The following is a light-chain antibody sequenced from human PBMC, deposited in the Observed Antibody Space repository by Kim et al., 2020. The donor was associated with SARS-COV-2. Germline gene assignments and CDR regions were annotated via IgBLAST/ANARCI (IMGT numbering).Light chain of an antibody. CDR1: SSNIGADYD. V-gene: IGLV1-40*01. Sequence: QSVLTQPPSVSGAPGQRVTISCTGRSSNIGADYDVHWYQQLPGTAPKLLMFGNSNRPSGVPDRFSGSKSGTSASLAITGLQADDEAAYYCQSYDNSLSAYVFGTGTEVTVL. J-gene: IGLJ1*01. CDR3: QSYDNSLSAYV. CDR2: GNS.